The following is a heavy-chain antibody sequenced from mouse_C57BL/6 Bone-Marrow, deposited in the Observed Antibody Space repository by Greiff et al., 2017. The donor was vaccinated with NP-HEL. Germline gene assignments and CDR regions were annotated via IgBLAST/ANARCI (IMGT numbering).Heavy chain of an antibody. V-gene: IGHV1-26*01. CDR3: ARCVYYYGSSPFAY. CDR1: GYTFTDYY. D-gene: IGHD1-1*01. J-gene: IGHJ3*01. Sequence: VQLQQSGPELVKPGASVKISCKASGYTFTDYYMNWVKQSHGKSLEWIGDINPNNGGTSYNQKFKGKATLTVDKSSSTAYMELRSLTSEDSAVYYCARCVYYYGSSPFAYWGQGTLVTVSA. CDR2: INPNNGGT.